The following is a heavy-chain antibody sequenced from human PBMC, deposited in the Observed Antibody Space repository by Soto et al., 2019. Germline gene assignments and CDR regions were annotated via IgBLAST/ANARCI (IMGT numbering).Heavy chain of an antibody. J-gene: IGHJ4*02. CDR3: ARVSPPPDY. CDR2: IYYSGST. Sequence: PSETLSLTCTVYGGSISSYYWSWIRQPPGKGLEWIGYIYYSGSTNYNPSLKRRFTTSRDNAKNSLYLQMNSLRAEDTAVYYCARVSPPPDYWGQGTLVTVSS. V-gene: IGHV4-59*12. CDR1: GGSISSYY.